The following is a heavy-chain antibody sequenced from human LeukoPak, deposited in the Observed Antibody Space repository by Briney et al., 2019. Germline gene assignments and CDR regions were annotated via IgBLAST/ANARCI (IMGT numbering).Heavy chain of an antibody. CDR3: ARSPYGDSPFDY. CDR2: ISYDGSNK. Sequence: PGRSLRLSCAASGFTFSSYAMHWVRQAPGKGLEWVAVISYDGSNKYYADSVKGRFTISRDNSKNTLYLQMNSLRAEDTAVYYCARSPYGDSPFDYWGQGTLVTVSS. CDR1: GFTFSSYA. D-gene: IGHD4-17*01. J-gene: IGHJ4*02. V-gene: IGHV3-30-3*01.